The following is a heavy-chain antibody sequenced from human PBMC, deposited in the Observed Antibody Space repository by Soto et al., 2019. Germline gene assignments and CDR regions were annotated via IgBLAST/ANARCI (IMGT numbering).Heavy chain of an antibody. V-gene: IGHV4-4*07. CDR2: MSSSGVT. J-gene: IGHJ3*02. Sequence: PSETRCLTCTVSGGSISKKYWSGSRQPAGKGLEWIGRMSSSGVTNYSPSLKSRVTMSVDMSKNQFSLKLSSVTATDAAVYYCARALDSTGWYGDDAFDIWGQGTLVTVSS. CDR3: ARALDSTGWYGDDAFDI. D-gene: IGHD6-19*01. CDR1: GGSISKKY.